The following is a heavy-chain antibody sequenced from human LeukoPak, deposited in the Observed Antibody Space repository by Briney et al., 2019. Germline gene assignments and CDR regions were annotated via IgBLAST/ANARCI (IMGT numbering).Heavy chain of an antibody. CDR1: GGTFSSYA. Sequence: SVKVSCKASGGTFSSYAISWVRQAPGQGLEWMGRIIPIFGIANYAQKFQGRVTITADESTSTAYMELSSLRSEDTAVYYCAVTGCGGDCYTYGYYYYGMDVWGQGTTVTVSS. J-gene: IGHJ6*02. CDR2: IIPIFGIA. D-gene: IGHD2-21*02. CDR3: AVTGCGGDCYTYGYYYYGMDV. V-gene: IGHV1-69*13.